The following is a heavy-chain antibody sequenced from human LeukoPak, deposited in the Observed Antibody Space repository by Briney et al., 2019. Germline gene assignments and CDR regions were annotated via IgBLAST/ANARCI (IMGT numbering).Heavy chain of an antibody. Sequence: GGSLRLSRAASGFTFSTHSMNWVRQAPGKGLEWVSSIGSSSSSIYYADSVKGRFTISRDNAKNSLYLQMNSLRAEDTAVYYCARETGEAFDHWGQGTLVTVSS. CDR3: ARETGEAFDH. D-gene: IGHD7-27*01. J-gene: IGHJ4*02. CDR1: GFTFSTHS. CDR2: IGSSSSSI. V-gene: IGHV3-21*01.